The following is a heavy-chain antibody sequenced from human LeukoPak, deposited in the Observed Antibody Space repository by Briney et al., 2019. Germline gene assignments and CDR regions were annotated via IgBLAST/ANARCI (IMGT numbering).Heavy chain of an antibody. CDR1: GFTFSSYW. V-gene: IGHV3-7*01. D-gene: IGHD3-16*01. Sequence: GGSLRLSCAASGFTFSSYWMSWVRQAPGKGLEWVANIKQDGSEKYYVDSVKGRFTISRDNAKNSLYLQMNSLRAEDTAVYYCARGPRPTLTVQTPENYWGQGTLVTVSS. CDR2: IKQDGSEK. J-gene: IGHJ4*02. CDR3: ARGPRPTLTVQTPENY.